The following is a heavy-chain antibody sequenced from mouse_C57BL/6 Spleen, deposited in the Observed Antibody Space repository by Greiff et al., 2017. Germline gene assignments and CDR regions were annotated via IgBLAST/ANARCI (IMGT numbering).Heavy chain of an antibody. Sequence: QVQLQQPGAELVMPGASVKLSCKASGYTFTSYWMHWVKQRPGQGLEWIGEIDPSDSYTNYNQKFKGKSTLTVDKSSSTAYMQLSSLTSEVSAVYYCARRYGNSLDYWGQGTTLTVSS. V-gene: IGHV1-69*01. J-gene: IGHJ2*01. CDR2: IDPSDSYT. CDR1: GYTFTSYW. D-gene: IGHD2-10*02. CDR3: ARRYGNSLDY.